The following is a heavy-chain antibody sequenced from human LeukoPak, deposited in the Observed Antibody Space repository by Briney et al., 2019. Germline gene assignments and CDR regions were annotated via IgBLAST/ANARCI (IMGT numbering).Heavy chain of an antibody. CDR1: GFTFSSYA. CDR3: AKHPYNDFWSGYYKGFDY. V-gene: IGHV3-23*01. D-gene: IGHD3-3*01. J-gene: IGHJ4*02. Sequence: GGSLRLSCAASGFTFSSYAMSWVRQAPGKGLEWVSSFSGAGDYTHSADSVKGRFIISRDNSKNTLYLQMNSLRVEDTAVYYCAKHPYNDFWSGYYKGFDYWGQGTLVTVSS. CDR2: FSGAGDYT.